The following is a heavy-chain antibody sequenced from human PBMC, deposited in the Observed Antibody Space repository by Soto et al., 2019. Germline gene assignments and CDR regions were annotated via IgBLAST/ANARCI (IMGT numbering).Heavy chain of an antibody. CDR1: GYTFAAYY. CDR2: INPTSGGT. J-gene: IGHJ4*02. Sequence: ASVKVSCKTSGYTFAAYYIHWIRQAPGQGLEWMGWINPTSGGTVYAQNFQDRVTMTRDTSISTAYMELRRLNSDDTAVYYCARDPDYGDYWGYFFDSSGPGTPVTVSS. CDR3: ARDPDYGDYWGYFFDS. D-gene: IGHD4-17*01. V-gene: IGHV1-2*02.